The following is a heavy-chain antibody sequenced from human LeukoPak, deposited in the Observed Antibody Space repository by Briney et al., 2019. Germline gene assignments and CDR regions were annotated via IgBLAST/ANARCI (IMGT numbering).Heavy chain of an antibody. V-gene: IGHV3-30*02. D-gene: IGHD3-3*01. J-gene: IGHJ6*02. CDR2: IWYDGSNK. Sequence: GGSLRLSCAASGFTFSSYGMHWVRRAPGKGLEWVAVIWYDGSNKYYAGSVKGRFTISRDNSKNTLYLQMNSLRAEDTAVYYCAKVSDGDDFWSGYYYYYYYGMDVWGQGATVTVSS. CDR1: GFTFSSYG. CDR3: AKVSDGDDFWSGYYYYYYYGMDV.